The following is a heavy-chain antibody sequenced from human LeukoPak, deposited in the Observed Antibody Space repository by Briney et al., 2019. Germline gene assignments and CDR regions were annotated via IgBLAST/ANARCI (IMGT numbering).Heavy chain of an antibody. CDR3: ARGVRGTDFWSGYNTGGNEFDS. CDR2: INPNSGGT. D-gene: IGHD3-3*01. J-gene: IGHJ4*02. CDR1: GYTFTGYY. Sequence: ASVKVSCKASGYTFTGYYMHWVRQAPGQGLEWMGWINPNSGGTNYAQKFQGRVTMTRDTSISTAYMELSRLRSDDTAVYYCARGVRGTDFWSGYNTGGNEFDSWGQGSLVIVSS. V-gene: IGHV1-2*02.